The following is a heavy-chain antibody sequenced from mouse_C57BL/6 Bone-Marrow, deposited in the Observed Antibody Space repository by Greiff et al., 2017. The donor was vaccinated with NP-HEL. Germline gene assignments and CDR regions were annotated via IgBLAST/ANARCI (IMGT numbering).Heavy chain of an antibody. CDR1: GYTFTSYG. D-gene: IGHD2-3*01. CDR2: IYPRSGNT. V-gene: IGHV1-81*01. J-gene: IGHJ3*01. Sequence: LQESGAELARPGASVKLSCKASGYTFTSYGISWVKQRTGQGLEWIGEIYPRSGNTYYNEKFKGKATLTADKSSSTAYMELRSLTSEDSAVYFCARWDGYYVGWFAYWGQGTLVTVSA. CDR3: ARWDGYYVGWFAY.